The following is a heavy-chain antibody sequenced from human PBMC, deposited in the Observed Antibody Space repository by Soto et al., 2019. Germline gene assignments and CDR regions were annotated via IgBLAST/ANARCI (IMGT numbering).Heavy chain of an antibody. CDR1: GFSLTTRGVG. D-gene: IGHD3-10*01. CDR2: IYWDDDE. Sequence: QITLKESGPTLVKPTQTLTLTCTFSGFSLTTRGVGVGWIRQPPGKALEWLALIYWDDDEGYSPFLKSRLTIPKDTSKSQVVLTMTNRDHMDTATYYCAHRPRGFSYYFDYWGQGTRVTVSS. CDR3: AHRPRGFSYYFDY. V-gene: IGHV2-5*02. J-gene: IGHJ4*02.